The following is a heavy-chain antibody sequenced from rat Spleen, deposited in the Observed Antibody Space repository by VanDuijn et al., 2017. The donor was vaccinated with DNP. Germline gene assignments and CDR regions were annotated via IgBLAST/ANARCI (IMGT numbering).Heavy chain of an antibody. J-gene: IGHJ2*01. D-gene: IGHD1-11*01. CDR3: AKGPNFGGWSDYFDY. Sequence: EVQLVESGGGLIQPGRSLKLSCTASGFTFRNYDMAWVRQAPTKGLEWVASINTGGGNTYYRDSVKGRFTISRDNAKSTLYLQMDSLRSEDTGIYYCAKGPNFGGWSDYFDYWGQGVMVTVSS. CDR1: GFTFRNYD. CDR2: INTGGGNT. V-gene: IGHV5S23*01.